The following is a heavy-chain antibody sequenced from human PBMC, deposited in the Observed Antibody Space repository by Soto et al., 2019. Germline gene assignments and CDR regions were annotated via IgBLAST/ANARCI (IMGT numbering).Heavy chain of an antibody. Sequence: SETLSLTCTVSGGSVSSGSYYWSWIRQPPGKVLEWIGYIYYSGSTYYNPSLKSRLTISLDTSKNQFSLKLSSVTAADTAVYYCARDSTSYFDSSGSAVRAFDIWGQGTMVTVSS. CDR1: GGSVSSGSYY. V-gene: IGHV4-30-4*08. CDR3: ARDSTSYFDSSGSAVRAFDI. J-gene: IGHJ3*02. CDR2: IYYSGST. D-gene: IGHD3-22*01.